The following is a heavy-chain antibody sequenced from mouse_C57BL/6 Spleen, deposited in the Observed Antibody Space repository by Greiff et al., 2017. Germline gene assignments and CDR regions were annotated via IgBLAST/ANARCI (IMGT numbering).Heavy chain of an antibody. CDR1: GYKFTDYN. CDR2: INPNNGGT. J-gene: IGHJ2*01. D-gene: IGHD2-4*01. V-gene: IGHV1-18*01. CDR3: ARNNGDYDGEDY. Sequence: EVQLQQSGPELVKPGASVKIPCKASGYKFTDYNMDWVKQSHGKSLEWIGDINPNNGGTIYNQKLKGKATLTVDKSSSTAYMELRSLTSEETAVYYCARNNGDYDGEDYWGQGTTLTVSS.